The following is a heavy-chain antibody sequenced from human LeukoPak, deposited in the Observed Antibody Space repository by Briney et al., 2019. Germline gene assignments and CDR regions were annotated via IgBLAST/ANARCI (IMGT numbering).Heavy chain of an antibody. Sequence: NPSETLSLTCGVSGGSISGTNWWRWVRQPPGQGLEWIGEISLAGQTNYNPSLNGRVTMSLDKSSNQLSLNLTSVTAADTATYYCSRESGAFCPFGYWGQGTLVIVSS. J-gene: IGHJ4*02. D-gene: IGHD1-26*01. V-gene: IGHV4/OR15-8*02. CDR2: ISLAGQT. CDR3: SRESGAFCPFGY. CDR1: GGSISGTNW.